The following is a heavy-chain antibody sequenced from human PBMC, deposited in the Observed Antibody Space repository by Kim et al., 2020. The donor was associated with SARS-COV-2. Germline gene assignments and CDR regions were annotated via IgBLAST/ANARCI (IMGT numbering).Heavy chain of an antibody. CDR2: ISSSSSYI. D-gene: IGHD6-6*01. J-gene: IGHJ4*02. V-gene: IGHV3-21*01. Sequence: GGSLRLSCAASGFTFSSYSMNWVRQAPGKGLEWVSSISSSSSYIYYADSVKGRFTISRDNAKNSLYLQMNSLRAEDTAVYYCARKRTLSIAARPSTYYFDYWGQGTLVTVSS. CDR3: ARKRTLSIAARPSTYYFDY. CDR1: GFTFSSYS.